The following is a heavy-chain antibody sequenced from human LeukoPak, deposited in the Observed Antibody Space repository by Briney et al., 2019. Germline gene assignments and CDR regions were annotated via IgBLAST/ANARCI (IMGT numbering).Heavy chain of an antibody. CDR1: GFTFSSYW. V-gene: IGHV3-74*01. CDR2: INSDGSST. J-gene: IGHJ4*02. CDR3: ARDLWGGPTPGTTGY. Sequence: GGSLRLSCAASGFTFSSYWMHWVRQAPGKGLVWVSRINSDGSSTSCADSVKGRFTISRDNAKNTLYLQMYGLRAEDTAVYYCARDLWGGPTPGTTGYWGQGTLVTVSS. D-gene: IGHD3-10*01.